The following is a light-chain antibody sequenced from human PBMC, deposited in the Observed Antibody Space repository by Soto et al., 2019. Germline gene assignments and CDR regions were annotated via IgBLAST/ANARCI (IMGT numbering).Light chain of an antibody. CDR1: QSISSW. CDR3: QQYNSYWT. CDR2: KAS. V-gene: IGKV1-5*03. J-gene: IGKJ1*01. Sequence: DSQITQSPSSLSSSLGDTVTITFRASQSISSWLAWYQQKPGKAPKLLIYKASSLESGVPSRFSGSGSGTEFTLTISSLQPDDFATYYCQQYNSYWTFGQGTKVDNK.